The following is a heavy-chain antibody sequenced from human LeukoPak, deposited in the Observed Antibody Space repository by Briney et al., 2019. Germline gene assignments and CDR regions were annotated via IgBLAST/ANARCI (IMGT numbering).Heavy chain of an antibody. CDR3: AKASANYNWNDGVDI. Sequence: GGSLRLSCAASGFMFSSYDMSWVRQAPGKGLEWVSTISGSGGSTYYADSMKGRFTISRDNSKNTLSLQMNSLRAEDTAVYYCAKASANYNWNDGVDIWGQGTMVTVSS. CDR1: GFMFSSYD. J-gene: IGHJ3*02. CDR2: ISGSGGST. D-gene: IGHD1-1*01. V-gene: IGHV3-23*01.